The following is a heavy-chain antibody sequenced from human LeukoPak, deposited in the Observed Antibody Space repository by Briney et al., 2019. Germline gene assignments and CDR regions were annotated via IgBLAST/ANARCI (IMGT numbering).Heavy chain of an antibody. CDR2: IYYSGNT. J-gene: IGHJ4*02. CDR3: ARLARSWYGDY. V-gene: IGHV4-39*01. CDR1: GGSIISSSYY. D-gene: IGHD6-13*01. Sequence: PSETLSLTCTVSGGSIISSSYYWGWIRQPPGKGLEWIGSIYYSGNTYYNPSLKSRVTISVDTSKNQLSLKLTPVTAADTAVYYCARLARSWYGDYWGQGTLVTVSS.